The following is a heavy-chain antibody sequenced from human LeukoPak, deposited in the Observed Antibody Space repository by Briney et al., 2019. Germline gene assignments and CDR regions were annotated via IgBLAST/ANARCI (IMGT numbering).Heavy chain of an antibody. CDR3: ARDGTGWSRDY. CDR1: GFTFSACS. CDR2: ISRDSAYI. D-gene: IGHD2-2*01. J-gene: IGHJ4*02. Sequence: GGSLRLSCAASGFTFSACSMNRVRQAPGKGLEWVSVISRDSAYIYYGDSVKGRFTVSRDNAKNSLSLHMSSLRAEDTGVYYCARDGTGWSRDYWGQGTLVTVSS. V-gene: IGHV3-21*01.